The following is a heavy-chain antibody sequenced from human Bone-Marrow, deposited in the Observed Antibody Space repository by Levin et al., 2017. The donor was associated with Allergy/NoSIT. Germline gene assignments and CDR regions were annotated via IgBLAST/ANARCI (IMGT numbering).Heavy chain of an antibody. Sequence: GESLKISCAASGFTFSSYAMHWVRQAPGKGLEWVAVISYDGSNKYYADSVKGRFTISRDNSKNTLYLQMNSLRAEDTAVYYCAREWGYGFDYWGQGTLVTVSS. CDR3: AREWGYGFDY. J-gene: IGHJ4*02. CDR2: ISYDGSNK. CDR1: GFTFSSYA. V-gene: IGHV3-30-3*01. D-gene: IGHD5-18*01.